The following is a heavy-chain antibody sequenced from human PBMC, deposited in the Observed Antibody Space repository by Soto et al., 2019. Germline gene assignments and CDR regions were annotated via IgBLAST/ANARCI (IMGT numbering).Heavy chain of an antibody. V-gene: IGHV4-61*08. Sequence: SETLSLTXIVSGGSVGSGAYYWSWIRQPPGEGLEWIGEINHSGSTNYNPSLKSRVTISVDTSKNQFSLKLSSVTAADTAVYYCARRFLRFLEWLPRDYGMDVWGQGTTVTVSS. CDR3: ARRFLRFLEWLPRDYGMDV. CDR2: INHSGST. CDR1: GGSVGSGAYY. J-gene: IGHJ6*02. D-gene: IGHD3-3*01.